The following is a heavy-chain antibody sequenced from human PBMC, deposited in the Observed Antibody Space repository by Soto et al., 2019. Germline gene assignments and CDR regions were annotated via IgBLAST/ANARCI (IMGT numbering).Heavy chain of an antibody. J-gene: IGHJ6*02. CDR1: GFTFSTYA. V-gene: IGHV3-23*01. CDR2: VSGSGGTT. Sequence: EVQLLESGGGLVQPGGSLRLSCVASGFTFSTYAMSWVRQAPREGLEWVSVVSGSGGTTYYADSVKGRFTISRDNSKNTLYLQMNSLRAEDSATYYCARYCSPTSCTIRYGMDFWGQGTTVTVSS. CDR3: ARYCSPTSCTIRYGMDF. D-gene: IGHD2-2*01.